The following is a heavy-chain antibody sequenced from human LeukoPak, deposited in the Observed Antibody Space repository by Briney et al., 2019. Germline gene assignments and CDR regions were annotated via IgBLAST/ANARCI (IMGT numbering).Heavy chain of an antibody. Sequence: PGGSLRLSCAASGFTFSSYWMSWVRQAPGKGLEWASTISDSGASTYYTDSVKGRFTISRDNSKNTLNLQMNSLRTEDTAVYYCARDLSGSQDYWGQGTLVTVSS. CDR2: ISDSGAST. J-gene: IGHJ4*02. V-gene: IGHV3-23*01. D-gene: IGHD3-9*01. CDR1: GFTFSSYW. CDR3: ARDLSGSQDY.